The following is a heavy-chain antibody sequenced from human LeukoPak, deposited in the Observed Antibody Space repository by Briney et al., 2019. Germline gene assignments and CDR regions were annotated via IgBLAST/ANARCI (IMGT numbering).Heavy chain of an antibody. J-gene: IGHJ5*02. D-gene: IGHD4-11*01. CDR3: ARGTVTSSDWFDP. V-gene: IGHV4-38-2*02. CDR2: VYHTGTT. CDR1: GYSISSGHY. Sequence: SETLSLTCSVSGYSISSGHYWGWIRQPPGQGLEWIGHVYHTGTTDYNPPLKSRITISVDTTKNQFSLRLNSVTAADTALYYCARGTVTSSDWFDPWGQGTLVTVSS.